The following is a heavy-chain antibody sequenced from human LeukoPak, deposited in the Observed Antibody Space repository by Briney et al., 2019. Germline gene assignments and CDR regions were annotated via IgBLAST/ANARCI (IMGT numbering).Heavy chain of an antibody. CDR2: IDSNSGNT. CDR3: ARRLGLRWDLQAFDI. CDR1: RYTFTRYE. V-gene: IGHV1-8*03. Sequence: LRKVSCKAARYTFTRYEINCTGQATGPSLQGRAWIDSNSGNTGYTQKFQGRVTITRNTFISTAYVELSSLTSEDTAVYYCARRLGLRWDLQAFDIWGQGTMVTVSS. J-gene: IGHJ3*02. D-gene: IGHD4-23*01.